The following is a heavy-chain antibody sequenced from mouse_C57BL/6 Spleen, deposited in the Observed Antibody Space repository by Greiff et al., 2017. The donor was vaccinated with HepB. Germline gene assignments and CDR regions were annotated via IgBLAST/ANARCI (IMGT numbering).Heavy chain of an antibody. CDR3: ARYDGYFPWFAY. D-gene: IGHD2-3*01. J-gene: IGHJ3*01. CDR2: IYPGSGST. CDR1: GYTFTSYW. V-gene: IGHV1-55*01. Sequence: VQLQQPGAELVKPGASVKMSCKASGYTFTSYWITWVKQRPGQGLEWIGDIYPGSGSTNYNEKFQSKATLTVDTSSSTAYMQLSSLTSEDSAVYYCARYDGYFPWFAYWGQGTLVTVSA.